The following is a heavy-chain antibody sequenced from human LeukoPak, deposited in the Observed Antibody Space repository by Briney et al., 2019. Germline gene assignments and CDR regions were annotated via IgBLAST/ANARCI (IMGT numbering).Heavy chain of an antibody. Sequence: PSETLSLTCAVYGGSFSGYYWSWIRQPPGKGLEWIGEINHSGSTNYNPSLKSRVTISVDTSKNQFSLKLSSVTAADTAVYYCARDRFDYYDSSGYYYLDYWGQGTLVTVSS. D-gene: IGHD3-22*01. CDR2: INHSGST. CDR1: GGSFSGYY. V-gene: IGHV4-34*01. J-gene: IGHJ4*02. CDR3: ARDRFDYYDSSGYYYLDY.